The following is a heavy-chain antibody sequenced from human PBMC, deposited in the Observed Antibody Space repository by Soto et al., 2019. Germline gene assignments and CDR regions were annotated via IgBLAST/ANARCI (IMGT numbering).Heavy chain of an antibody. V-gene: IGHV3-21*01. Sequence: EVQLVESGGGLVKPGGSLRLSCEASGFTFSNYNMNWVRQAPGRGLEWVSSISSSSTYIYYSDSVKGRFTISRDNAQNSLYLQMNSLRAEDTAVYYCASDLWGVVPATHEYWGQGTLDTVSS. CDR2: ISSSSTYI. CDR3: ASDLWGVVPATHEY. J-gene: IGHJ4*02. D-gene: IGHD2-15*01. CDR1: GFTFSNYN.